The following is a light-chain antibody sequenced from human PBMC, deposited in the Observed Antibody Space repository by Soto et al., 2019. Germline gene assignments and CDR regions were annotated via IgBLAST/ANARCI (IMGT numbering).Light chain of an antibody. V-gene: IGKV3-11*01. CDR3: QQYNSYFQT. Sequence: IVWTPSPATLSLTPGERATLSCRASQSVSTYLAWYQQKPCQAPRLLIYDESNRATGIPARFSGSGSGTEFTLTISSLQPDDVATYYCQQYNSYFQTFGQGTKVDVK. CDR2: DES. CDR1: QSVSTY. J-gene: IGKJ1*01.